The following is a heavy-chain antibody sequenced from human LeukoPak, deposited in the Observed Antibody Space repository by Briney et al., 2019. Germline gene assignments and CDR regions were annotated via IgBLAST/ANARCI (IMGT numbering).Heavy chain of an antibody. CDR2: MNPNSGNT. CDR1: GYTFPSYD. CDR3: AIYSMVRGVVYGMDV. Sequence: GASVKVSCKASGYTFPSYDITWVRQATGQGPEWMGWMNPNSGNTGYAQKFEGRVTMTRNTSISTAYMELSSLRSEDTAVYYCAIYSMVRGVVYGMDVWGQGTTVTVSS. V-gene: IGHV1-8*01. J-gene: IGHJ6*02. D-gene: IGHD3-10*01.